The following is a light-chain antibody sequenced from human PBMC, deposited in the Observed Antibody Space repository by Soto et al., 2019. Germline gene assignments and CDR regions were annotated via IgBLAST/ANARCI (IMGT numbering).Light chain of an antibody. CDR3: QHYHRYSEA. V-gene: IGKV1-5*03. CDR1: QTISSW. Sequence: DIQMTQSPSTLSGSVGDKVTITCRASQTISSWLAWYQQKPGKAPKLLIYKASTLKSGVPSRFSGSGSWTEFTLTISSLQPDDFATYYCQHYHRYSEAFGQGTKV. J-gene: IGKJ1*01. CDR2: KAS.